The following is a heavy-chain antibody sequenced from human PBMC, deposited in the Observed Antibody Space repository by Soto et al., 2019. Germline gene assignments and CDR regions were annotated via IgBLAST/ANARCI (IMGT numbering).Heavy chain of an antibody. D-gene: IGHD2-2*01. J-gene: IGHJ4*02. Sequence: QLQLQESDPGLLKPSETLSLTCTVSGDSISTSNYYWSWIRQSPGKGLEWIGSVFYSGSSYYNPSLKSRVTISVDASRNQFSLRVNSVTAADTAVYYCASRKREEICSSGNCYFTYWGQGTLVTVSS. V-gene: IGHV4-39*01. CDR3: ASRKREEICSSGNCYFTY. CDR1: GDSISTSNYY. CDR2: VFYSGSS.